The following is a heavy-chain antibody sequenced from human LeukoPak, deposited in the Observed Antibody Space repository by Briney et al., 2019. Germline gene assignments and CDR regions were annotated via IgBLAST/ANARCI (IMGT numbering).Heavy chain of an antibody. CDR3: AKKPATIKFPFDI. J-gene: IGHJ4*02. CDR1: GFSFSTYD. CDR2: ISTSGGYT. Sequence: GGSLRLSCVGSGFSFSTYDMGWVRQTPGKGLEWVSAISTSGGYTEDADSVKGRFTISRDNSQNTLFLQMHSLRAEDTAVYYCAKKPATIKFPFDIWGQGTLVTVSP. V-gene: IGHV3-23*01. D-gene: IGHD5-24*01.